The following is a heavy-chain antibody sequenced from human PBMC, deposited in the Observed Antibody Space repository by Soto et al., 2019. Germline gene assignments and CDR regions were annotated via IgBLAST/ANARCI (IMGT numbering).Heavy chain of an antibody. CDR1: GGTLSTYG. V-gene: IGHV1-69*13. CDR3: ASRERVDAFDV. D-gene: IGHD1-26*01. J-gene: IGHJ3*01. Sequence: SVKVSCKASGGTLSTYGITWVRQASGQGLEWMGGIIPISGSIKFAQKLQGRLTIIPDESTSTVYMELSSLTSEDTAVYYCASRERVDAFDVWGQGTMVTVSS. CDR2: IIPISGSI.